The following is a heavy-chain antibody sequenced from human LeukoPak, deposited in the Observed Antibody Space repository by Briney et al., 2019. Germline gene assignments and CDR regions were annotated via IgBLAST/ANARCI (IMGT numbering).Heavy chain of an antibody. D-gene: IGHD3-22*01. Sequence: GGSLRLSCAVSGFTFSDYYMSWIRQAPGKGLEWVSYISSSGSTIYYADSVKGRFTISRDNAKNSLYLQMNSLRAEDTAVYYCAREPNYYDSSDDYWGQGTLVTVSS. CDR2: ISSSGSTI. V-gene: IGHV3-11*01. J-gene: IGHJ4*02. CDR1: GFTFSDYY. CDR3: AREPNYYDSSDDY.